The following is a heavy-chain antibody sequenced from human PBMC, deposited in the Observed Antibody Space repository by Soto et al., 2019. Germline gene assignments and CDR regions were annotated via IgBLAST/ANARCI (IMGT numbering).Heavy chain of an antibody. CDR3: ARNRVPNYYGSGSYYRPYHWFDP. V-gene: IGHV1-18*01. J-gene: IGHJ5*02. Sequence: GPSVKVSCKASGYTFTSYGISWVRQAPGQGLEWMGWISAYNGNTNYAQKLQGRVTMTTDTSTSTAYMELSSLRSEDTAVYHCARNRVPNYYGSGSYYRPYHWFDPWGQGTLVTVSS. CDR2: ISAYNGNT. D-gene: IGHD3-10*01. CDR1: GYTFTSYG.